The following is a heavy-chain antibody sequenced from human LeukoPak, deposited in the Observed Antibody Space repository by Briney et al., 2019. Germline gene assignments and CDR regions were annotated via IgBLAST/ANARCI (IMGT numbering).Heavy chain of an antibody. D-gene: IGHD3-22*01. V-gene: IGHV1-2*02. Sequence: ASVKVSCKASGYTFTGYYMHWVRQAPGQGLEWMRWINPNSGGTNYAQKFQGRVTITRDTSISTAYMELSRLRSDDTAVYYCARDRRHYYDSCGYHAFDYWGQGTLVTVSS. CDR1: GYTFTGYY. CDR2: INPNSGGT. CDR3: ARDRRHYYDSCGYHAFDY. J-gene: IGHJ4*02.